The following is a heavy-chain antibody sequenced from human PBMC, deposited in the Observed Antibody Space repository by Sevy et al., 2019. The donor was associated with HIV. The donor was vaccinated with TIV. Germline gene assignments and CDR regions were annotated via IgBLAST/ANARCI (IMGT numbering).Heavy chain of an antibody. CDR2: IGVYNGNS. J-gene: IGHJ4*02. Sequence: ASVKVSCKASGFSFSSYGFTWVRQAPGQGLEWMGWIGVYNGNSNSAQRLQGRVTLTTDTSTSTVYMELSGLKSDDTAVYYCARDPTYYYGSSTYFDYWGQGTPVTVSS. CDR1: GFSFSSYG. CDR3: ARDPTYYYGSSTYFDY. D-gene: IGHD3-10*01. V-gene: IGHV1-18*01.